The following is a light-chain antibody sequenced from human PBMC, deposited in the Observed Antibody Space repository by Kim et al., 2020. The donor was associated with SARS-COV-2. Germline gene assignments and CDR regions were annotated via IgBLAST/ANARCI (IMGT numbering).Light chain of an antibody. CDR1: KVGEKY. CDR2: QDT. J-gene: IGLJ3*02. Sequence: MSPGQTASIPCSGEKVGEKYVSWYQQKSRQSPVLVIYQDTKRPSGIPERFSASKTGTTATLTISGTHAMDEADYYCQAWDSTTAVFGGGTQLTVL. V-gene: IGLV3-1*01. CDR3: QAWDSTTAV.